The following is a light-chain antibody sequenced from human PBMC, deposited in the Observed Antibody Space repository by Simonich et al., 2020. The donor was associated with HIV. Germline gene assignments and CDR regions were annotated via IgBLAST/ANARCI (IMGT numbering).Light chain of an antibody. V-gene: IGKV2-28*01. CDR1: QSLLHSNGYNY. CDR2: LGS. J-gene: IGKJ1*01. Sequence: DIVMTQSPLSLPVTPGEPASISCRSSQSLLHSNGYNYLDWYLQKPGQSPQLLIYLGSERASGVPDRFSGIGSGTNFTLKISRVEAEDVGVYYCMQGRQIPTFGQGTKVEIK. CDR3: MQGRQIPT.